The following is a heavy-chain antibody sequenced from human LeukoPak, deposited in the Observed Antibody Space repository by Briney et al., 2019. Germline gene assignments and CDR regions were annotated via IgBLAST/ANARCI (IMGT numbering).Heavy chain of an antibody. CDR2: IYYSGST. CDR1: GGSISSYY. V-gene: IGHV4-59*08. J-gene: IGHJ4*02. D-gene: IGHD6-19*01. Sequence: PSETLSLTCTVSGGSISSYYWSWIRQPPGKGLEWIGYIYYSGSTNYNPSLKSRVTISVDTSKNQFSLKLSSVTAADTAVYYCARQGVAVAGKPFDYWGQGTLVTVSS. CDR3: ARQGVAVAGKPFDY.